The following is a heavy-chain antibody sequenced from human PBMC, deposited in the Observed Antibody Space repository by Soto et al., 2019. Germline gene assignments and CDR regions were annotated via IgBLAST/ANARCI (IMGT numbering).Heavy chain of an antibody. V-gene: IGHV3-30*18. Sequence: GGSLRLSCAASGFTFSIYSMNWVRQAPGKGLEWVAVISYDGSNKYYADSVKGRFTISRDNSKNTLYLQMNSLRAEDTAVYYCAKDLTYALSPLGMDVWGQGTTVTVSS. CDR1: GFTFSIYS. D-gene: IGHD3-3*02. J-gene: IGHJ6*02. CDR3: AKDLTYALSPLGMDV. CDR2: ISYDGSNK.